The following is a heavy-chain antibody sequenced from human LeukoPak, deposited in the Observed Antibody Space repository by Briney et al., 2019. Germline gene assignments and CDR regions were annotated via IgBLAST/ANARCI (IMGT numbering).Heavy chain of an antibody. CDR3: AKGGNYDPFDY. CDR2: IWYDGSNK. V-gene: IGHV3-33*06. J-gene: IGHJ4*02. CDR1: GFTFSSYG. D-gene: IGHD3-3*01. Sequence: GGSLRLSCAASGFTFSSYGMHWVRQAPGKGLEWVAVIWYDGSNKYYADSVKGRFTISRDNSKNTLYLQMNSLRAEDTAVYYCAKGGNYDPFDYWGQGTLVTVSS.